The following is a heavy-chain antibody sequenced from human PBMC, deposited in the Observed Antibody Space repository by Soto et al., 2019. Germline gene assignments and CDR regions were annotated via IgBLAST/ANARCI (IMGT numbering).Heavy chain of an antibody. Sequence: RGQSLKISCKASGYVFTKYRIDWVRQLPDKGVAWIGIIDPVDSDDRKGPSIQGRRTISVDRSNSSAYLGWDKLKPWDTATYFCARGALDPSGDYCPYSRFDSWGQGTQVSLSS. CDR2: IDPVDSDD. J-gene: IGHJ5*01. D-gene: IGHD3-22*01. V-gene: IGHV5-51*01. CDR3: ARGALDPSGDYCPYSRFDS. CDR1: GYVFTKYR.